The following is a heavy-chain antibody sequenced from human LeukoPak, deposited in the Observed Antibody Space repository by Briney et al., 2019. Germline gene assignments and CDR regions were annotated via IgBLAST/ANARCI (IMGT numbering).Heavy chain of an antibody. D-gene: IGHD3-10*01. CDR2: IKQDGSEK. V-gene: IGHV3-7*01. Sequence: PGGSLRLSCAASGFNFSSYWMSWVRQAPGKGLEWVADIKQDGSEKYYVDSVKGRFTISRDNAKNSLYLQMNSLRAEDTAVYYCARGGWSMVRGVDDLNWGQGTLVTVSS. J-gene: IGHJ4*02. CDR3: ARGGWSMVRGVDDLN. CDR1: GFNFSSYW.